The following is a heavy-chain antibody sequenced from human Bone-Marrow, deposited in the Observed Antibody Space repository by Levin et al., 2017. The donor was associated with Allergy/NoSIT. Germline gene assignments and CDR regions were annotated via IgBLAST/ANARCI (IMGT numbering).Heavy chain of an antibody. J-gene: IGHJ4*02. Sequence: GGSLRLSCAASGFTFTSAWMSWVRQTPERGLEWVGRIKSKTDGGTTDYAAPVKGRFTISRDDSKNTLYLQMTNLKNADTAVYYCTSVGYDVWSGYSNYFDYWGQGTLVTVSS. CDR3: TSVGYDVWSGYSNYFDY. CDR2: IKSKTDGGTT. V-gene: IGHV3-15*01. D-gene: IGHD3-3*01. CDR1: GFTFTSAW.